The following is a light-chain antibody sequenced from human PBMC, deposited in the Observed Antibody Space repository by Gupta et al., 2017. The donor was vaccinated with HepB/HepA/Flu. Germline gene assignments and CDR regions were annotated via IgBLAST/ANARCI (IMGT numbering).Light chain of an antibody. J-gene: IGLJ2*01. CDR1: SSNIGSNN. V-gene: IGLV1-44*01. Sequence: QSVLTQPPSASGTPGQRVTISCSGSSSNIGSNNVNWYQQLPGTAPKLLIYSNNQRPSGVPDLFSGSKSGTSASLAISGLQSEDEADYYCAAWDDSLNGDVVFGGGTKLTVL. CDR3: AAWDDSLNGDVV. CDR2: SNN.